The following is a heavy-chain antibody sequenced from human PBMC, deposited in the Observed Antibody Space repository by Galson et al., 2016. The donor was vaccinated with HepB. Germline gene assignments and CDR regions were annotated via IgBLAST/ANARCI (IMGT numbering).Heavy chain of an antibody. CDR2: INPSGDSA. D-gene: IGHD7-27*01. Sequence: SVKVSCKASGYTFTNYYMHWVRQAPGQGLDWMGIINPSGDSARYAQKFQGRVTMTRDTSTSTVYMELSSLRSEDTAVYFCARDRLGPYGMDVWGQGTTVTGSS. CDR3: ARDRLGPYGMDV. V-gene: IGHV1-46*01. CDR1: GYTFTNYY. J-gene: IGHJ6*02.